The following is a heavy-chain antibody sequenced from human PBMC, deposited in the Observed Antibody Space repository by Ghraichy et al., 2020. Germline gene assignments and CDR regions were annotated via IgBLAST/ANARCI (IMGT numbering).Heavy chain of an antibody. D-gene: IGHD2-2*01. J-gene: IGHJ4*02. CDR1: GGSFSDYY. V-gene: IGHV4-34*01. CDR3: ARGGGYCSSTSCYDY. CDR2: IYHSGDT. Sequence: SETLSLTCAVQGGSFSDYYWSWIRQPPGKGLEWIGEIYHSGDTKYNASLKSRVTISLDTSKNQFSLNLNSLTAADTAVYYCARGGGYCSSTSCYDYWCQGALITVSS.